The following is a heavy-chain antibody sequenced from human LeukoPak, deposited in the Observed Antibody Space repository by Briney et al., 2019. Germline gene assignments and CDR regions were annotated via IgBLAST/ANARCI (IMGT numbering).Heavy chain of an antibody. CDR3: ASPRGPDYYESSGYYSLGY. J-gene: IGHJ4*02. D-gene: IGHD3-22*01. CDR1: GGTFSSYA. V-gene: IGHV1-69*13. Sequence: ASVTVSCKASGGTFSSYAISWVRQPPGQGLEWMGGIIPIFGTANYAQKFQGRVTITADESTSTAYMELSSLRSEDTAVYYCASPRGPDYYESSGYYSLGYWGQGTLVTVSS. CDR2: IIPIFGTA.